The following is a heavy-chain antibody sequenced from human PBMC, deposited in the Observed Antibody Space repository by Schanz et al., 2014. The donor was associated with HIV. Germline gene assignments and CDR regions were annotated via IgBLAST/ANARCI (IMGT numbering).Heavy chain of an antibody. CDR2: ISGGSGDK. Sequence: EMQLVESGGGLVKPGGSLRLSCAAAGFTFIPYSMKWVRQAPGKGLEWVSSISGGSGDKLYADSIKGRFTISRDNANNSVYLQMNSLSGEDTAVYYCAREENNWFDPWGQGTLVTVSS. V-gene: IGHV3-21*02. CDR1: GFTFIPYS. J-gene: IGHJ5*02. CDR3: AREENNWFDP.